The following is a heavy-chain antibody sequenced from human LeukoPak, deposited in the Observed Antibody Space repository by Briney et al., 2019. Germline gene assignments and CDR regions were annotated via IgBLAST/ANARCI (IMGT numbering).Heavy chain of an antibody. V-gene: IGHV4-61*02. J-gene: IGHJ4*02. CDR2: IYTSGST. CDR1: GGSLSSGSSY. CDR3: ARDHEEFSTYPHMGY. D-gene: IGHD2-21*01. Sequence: SETLSLTCTLYGGSLSSGSSYWGWIRQPAGKGLEWIGRIYTSGSTNYNPSLKSRVTISVATSKNQFSLKLSAETAAFTGVYYCARDHEEFSTYPHMGYWGQGTLVIVSS.